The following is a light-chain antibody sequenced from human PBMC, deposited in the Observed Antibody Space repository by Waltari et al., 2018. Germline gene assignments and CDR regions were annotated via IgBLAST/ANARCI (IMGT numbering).Light chain of an antibody. CDR1: QTVRTTY. V-gene: IGKV3-20*01. J-gene: IGKJ4*01. Sequence: EIVFTQSPGTLSLSPGERATLPCSASQTVRTTYLAWYPQKPGQDPTLLIYGASSRATGIPDRFSGSGSVTDFSLTISSLEPEDFAVYYCQQYDISPLTFGGGTKVEIK. CDR3: QQYDISPLT. CDR2: GAS.